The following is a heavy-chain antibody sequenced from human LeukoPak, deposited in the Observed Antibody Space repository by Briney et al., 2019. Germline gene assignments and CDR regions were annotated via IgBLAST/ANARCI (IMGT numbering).Heavy chain of an antibody. CDR3: ARAPSGATNDAFDI. Sequence: SETLSLTCTVSGGSISSSSYYWGWIRQPPGKGLEWIGSIYYSGSTYYNPSLKSRVTISVDTSKNQFSLKLSSVTAADTAVYYCARAPSGATNDAFDIWGQGTMVTVSS. J-gene: IGHJ3*02. D-gene: IGHD1-26*01. CDR2: IYYSGST. CDR1: GGSISSSSYY. V-gene: IGHV4-39*01.